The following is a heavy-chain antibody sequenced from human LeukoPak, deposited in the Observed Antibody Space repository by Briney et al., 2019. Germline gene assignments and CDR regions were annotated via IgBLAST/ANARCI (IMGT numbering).Heavy chain of an antibody. V-gene: IGHV3-30*18. Sequence: HPGGSLRLSCAASGLPFSSYAVHWVRQAPGKGLEWVALISYEGSNEHYADSVKGRFTISRDNSKNTVYVQVNSLIAKDTAVYYCAKSNFSCVGNNCYTPDYWGQGTLVTVSS. J-gene: IGHJ4*02. CDR3: AKSNFSCVGNNCYTPDY. CDR2: ISYEGSNE. D-gene: IGHD2-2*02. CDR1: GLPFSSYA.